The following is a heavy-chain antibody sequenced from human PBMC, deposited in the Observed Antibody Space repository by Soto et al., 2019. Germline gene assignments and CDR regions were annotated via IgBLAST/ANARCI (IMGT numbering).Heavy chain of an antibody. CDR2: IFPLLAMV. Sequence: QVHLVQSGAEMKKPGSSVKVSCKVSGGDLTNSGISWVSQAPGQGLEWMGGIFPLLAMVDYSQKFQGRVTITADESTNTAYMDLGSLKSDDTAGYDCAKEDGAGFKSWGQGTPVIVSS. CDR1: GGDLTNSG. CDR3: AKEDGAGFKS. D-gene: IGHD1-26*01. V-gene: IGHV1-69*04. J-gene: IGHJ4*02.